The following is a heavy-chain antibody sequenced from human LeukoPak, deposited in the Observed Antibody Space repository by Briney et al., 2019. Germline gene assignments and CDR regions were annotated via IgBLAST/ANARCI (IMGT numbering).Heavy chain of an antibody. CDR3: AKGSF. V-gene: IGHV3-23*01. Sequence: GGSLRLSCVVSGFTFSTSAMSWIRQAPGKGLEWVSGISESGGSTYYADSVKGRFTSSRDNSKNTLYLQMNNLRAEDTAAYYCAKGSFWGQGTLVTVSS. D-gene: IGHD3-10*01. CDR1: GFTFSTSA. CDR2: ISESGGST. J-gene: IGHJ4*02.